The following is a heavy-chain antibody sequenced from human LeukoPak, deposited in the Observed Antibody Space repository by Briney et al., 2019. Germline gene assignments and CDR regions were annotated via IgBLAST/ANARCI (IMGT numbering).Heavy chain of an antibody. D-gene: IGHD6-19*01. CDR3: AKFEGATIPGWFNDY. V-gene: IGHV3-23*01. CDR2: ISGSGGST. J-gene: IGHJ4*02. CDR1: GFTFSSYA. Sequence: GGSLRLSCAASGFTFSSYAMTWVRQTPGKGLEWVSAISGSGGSTYYADSVKGRFTISRDNSKNTLYLQMNSLRTEDTAVYFCAKFEGATIPGWFNDYWGQGILVTVSS.